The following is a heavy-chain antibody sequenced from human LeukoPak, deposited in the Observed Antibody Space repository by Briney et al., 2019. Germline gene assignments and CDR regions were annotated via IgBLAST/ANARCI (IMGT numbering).Heavy chain of an antibody. D-gene: IGHD6-13*01. CDR3: ARDRSSWPDFDY. CDR2: IYTSGST. V-gene: IGHV4-4*07. CDR1: GGSISSYY. J-gene: IGHJ4*02. Sequence: SETLSLTCTVSGGSISSYYWSWVRQPAGKGLEWIGRIYTSGSTNYNPSLKSRVTMSVDTSKNQFSLKLSSVTAADTAVYYCARDRSSWPDFDYWGQGTLVTVSS.